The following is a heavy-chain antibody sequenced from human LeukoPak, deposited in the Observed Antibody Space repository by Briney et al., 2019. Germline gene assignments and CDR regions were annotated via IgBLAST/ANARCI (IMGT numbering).Heavy chain of an antibody. V-gene: IGHV4-4*07. CDR3: ARGGHITMVRGVITA. J-gene: IGHJ5*02. CDR2: IYTSGST. CDR1: GGSISSYY. Sequence: SETLSLTCTVSGGSISSYYWSWIRQPAGKGLEWIGRIYTSGSTNYDPSLKSRVTMSVDTSKNQFSLKLSSVTAADTAVYYCARGGHITMVRGVITAWGQGTLVTVSS. D-gene: IGHD3-10*01.